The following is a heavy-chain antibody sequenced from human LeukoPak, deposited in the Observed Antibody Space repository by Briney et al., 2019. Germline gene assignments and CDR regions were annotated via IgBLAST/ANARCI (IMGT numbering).Heavy chain of an antibody. D-gene: IGHD3-22*01. CDR2: IIPIFGTA. V-gene: IGHV1-69*13. CDR1: GGTFSSYA. Sequence: GASVKVSCKASGGTFSSYAISWVRQAPGQGLKWMGGIIPIFGTANHAQKFQGRVTITADESTSTAYMELSSLRSEDTAVYYCARDPLNYDSSGFPIDYWGQGTMVTVSS. J-gene: IGHJ4*02. CDR3: ARDPLNYDSSGFPIDY.